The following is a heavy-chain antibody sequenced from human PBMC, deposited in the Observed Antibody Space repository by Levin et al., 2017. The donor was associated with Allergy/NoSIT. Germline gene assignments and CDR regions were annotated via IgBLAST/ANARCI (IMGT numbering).Heavy chain of an antibody. D-gene: IGHD5-24*01. V-gene: IGHV4-59*08. Sequence: SETLSLTCTVSGGSISSSYWSWIRQPPGKGLEWIGYIKYSGSTNYSPSLKSRVTISLDTSQNQFSLRLSSVTAADPAVYYCARHRDAYNSFDYWGQGTLVTVSS. CDR2: IKYSGST. J-gene: IGHJ4*02. CDR3: ARHRDAYNSFDY. CDR1: GGSISSSY.